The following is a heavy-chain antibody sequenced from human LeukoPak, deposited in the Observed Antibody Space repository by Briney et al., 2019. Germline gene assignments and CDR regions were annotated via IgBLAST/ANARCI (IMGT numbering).Heavy chain of an antibody. CDR1: GFTFDDYA. CDR3: ARDRDYYGSGSYGYYYGMDV. CDR2: ISWNSGSI. J-gene: IGHJ6*02. V-gene: IGHV3-9*01. Sequence: PGGSLRLSCAASGFTFDDYAMHWVRQAPGKGLEWVSGISWNSGSIGYADSVKGRFTISRDNAKNSLYLQMNSLRAEDTAVYYCARDRDYYGSGSYGYYYGMDVWGQGTTVTVSS. D-gene: IGHD3-10*01.